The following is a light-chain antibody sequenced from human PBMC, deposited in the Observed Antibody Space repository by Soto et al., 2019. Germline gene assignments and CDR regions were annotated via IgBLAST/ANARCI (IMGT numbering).Light chain of an antibody. CDR1: SSDIGAYNS. CDR2: QVS. Sequence: QSVLTQPASVSGSPGQSITISCTGTSSDIGAYNSVSWYQHHPGKAPKLIVFQVSFRPSAVSDRFSGSKSDNTASLTISGLQNEEEADYYCLSYNARSTFVFGTGTKVTVL. CDR3: LSYNARSTFV. V-gene: IGLV2-14*01. J-gene: IGLJ1*01.